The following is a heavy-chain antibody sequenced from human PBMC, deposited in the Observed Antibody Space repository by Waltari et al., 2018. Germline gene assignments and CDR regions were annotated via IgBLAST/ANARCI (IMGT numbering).Heavy chain of an antibody. J-gene: IGHJ6*03. CDR1: GFTFSSYA. Sequence: EVQLVESGGGLVQPGGSLRLSCAASGFTFSSYAMSWVRRAPGKGLEWFSAIRGSGGSTYDADSGKGRFTISRDNSKNTLYLQMNSLRAEDTAVYYCAKTKVAYYYYMDVWGKGTTVTVSS. V-gene: IGHV3-23*04. CDR3: AKTKVAYYYYMDV. CDR2: IRGSGGST. D-gene: IGHD2-15*01.